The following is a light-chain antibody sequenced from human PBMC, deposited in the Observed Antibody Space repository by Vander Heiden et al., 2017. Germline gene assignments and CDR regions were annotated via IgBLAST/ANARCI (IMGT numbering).Light chain of an antibody. CDR3: SSYTTTDTVI. V-gene: IGLV2-14*03. CDR2: DVY. Sequence: QSPLPQPASVSGSPGQSITISCVGTSSGIGLYNYVSWYQQPPGKAPRLLIYDVYSRPSGVSSRFSASRSGHTASLTISGLQTEDEADYYCSSYTTTDTVIFGGGTTLTVL. J-gene: IGLJ2*01. CDR1: SSGIGLYNY.